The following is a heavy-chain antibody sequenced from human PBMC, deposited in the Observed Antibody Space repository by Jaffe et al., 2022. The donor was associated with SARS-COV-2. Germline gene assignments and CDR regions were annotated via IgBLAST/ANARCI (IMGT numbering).Heavy chain of an antibody. J-gene: IGHJ5*01. V-gene: IGHV3-23*01. CDR1: GFSFSNYA. D-gene: IGHD3-3*01. Sequence: EVQLLESGGGLVQPGGSLRLSCAASGFSFSNYAMSWVRQAPGKGLDWVSSISGAGVGTYYSDSVKGRFTISRDNSKNTLYLQMNNLRAEDTAVYYCAKDLGIGYYFGSGFDSWGQGSLVTVSS. CDR2: ISGAGVGT. CDR3: AKDLGIGYYFGSGFDS.